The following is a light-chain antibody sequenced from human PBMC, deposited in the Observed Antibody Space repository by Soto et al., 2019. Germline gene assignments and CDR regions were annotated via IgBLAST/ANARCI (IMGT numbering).Light chain of an antibody. CDR1: QSVSSN. J-gene: IGKJ1*01. CDR2: GAS. Sequence: EIVITQSPATLSVSPGERATLSCRASQSVSSNLAWYQQKPGQAPRPLIYGASTRATGIPARFSGSGSGTEFTLTISSLQSEDFAVYYCQQYNNWPLWTFGQGTQVDIK. V-gene: IGKV3-15*01. CDR3: QQYNNWPLWT.